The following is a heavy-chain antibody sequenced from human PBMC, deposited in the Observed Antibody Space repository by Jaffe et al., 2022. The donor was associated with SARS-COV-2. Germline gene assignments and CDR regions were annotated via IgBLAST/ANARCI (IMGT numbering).Heavy chain of an antibody. CDR2: IYYSGST. CDR1: GGSISSSSYY. Sequence: QLQLQESGPGLVKPSETLSLTCTVSGGSISSSSYYWGWIRQPPGKGLEWIGSIYYSGSTYYNPSLKSRVTISVDTSKNQFSLKLSSVTAADTAVYYCARLPERSEISPYGMDVWGQGTTVTVSS. CDR3: ARLPERSEISPYGMDV. J-gene: IGHJ6*02. V-gene: IGHV4-39*01.